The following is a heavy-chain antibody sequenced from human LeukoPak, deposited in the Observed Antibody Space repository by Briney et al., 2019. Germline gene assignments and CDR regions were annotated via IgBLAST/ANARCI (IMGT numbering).Heavy chain of an antibody. D-gene: IGHD2/OR15-2a*01. CDR1: GFIFENFA. Sequence: GRTLRLSCVASGFIFENFAIHWVRQAPGKGLEWVSSVSFDGTNNFYADSVNGRLTVSRDNSKNTLHLNMNSLRPDDTAVYFCARDRNVIGADFDSWGQGTLVTVSS. V-gene: IGHV3-30*04. J-gene: IGHJ5*01. CDR3: ARDRNVIGADFDS. CDR2: VSFDGTNN.